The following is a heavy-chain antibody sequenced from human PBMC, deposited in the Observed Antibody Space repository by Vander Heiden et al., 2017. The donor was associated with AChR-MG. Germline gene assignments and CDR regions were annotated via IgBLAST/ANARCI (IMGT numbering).Heavy chain of an antibody. CDR2: ISWNSGSI. CDR3: AKGWVLESTVTTYFDY. V-gene: IGHV3-9*01. CDR1: GFTFDDYA. Sequence: EVQLVESGGGLVQPGRSLRLSCAASGFTFDDYAMHWVRQAPGKGLEWVSGISWNSGSIGYADSVKGRFTISRDNAKNSLYLQMNSLRAEDTALYYCAKGWVLESTVTTYFDYWGQGTLVTVSS. D-gene: IGHD4-4*01. J-gene: IGHJ4*02.